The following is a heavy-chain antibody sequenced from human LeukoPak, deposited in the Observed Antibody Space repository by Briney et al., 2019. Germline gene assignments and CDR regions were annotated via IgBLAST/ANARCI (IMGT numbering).Heavy chain of an antibody. J-gene: IGHJ4*02. Sequence: ASVKVSCKASGYTFTSRGVSWVRQAPGQGLEWMGWINTNTRSPKYAQGFTGRFVFSLDTSVSTAYLEISSLKVEDTAVYYCAKEGVYSGKFGGFDYWGQRTLVIVSS. V-gene: IGHV7-4-1*02. CDR1: GYTFTSRG. CDR3: AKEGVYSGKFGGFDY. CDR2: INTNTRSP. D-gene: IGHD1-26*01.